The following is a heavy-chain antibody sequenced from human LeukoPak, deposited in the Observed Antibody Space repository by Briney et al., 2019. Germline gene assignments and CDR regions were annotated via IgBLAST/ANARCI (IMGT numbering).Heavy chain of an antibody. J-gene: IGHJ4*02. Sequence: SGPTLVNPTQTLTLTCTFSGFSLSTSGVGVGWIRQPPGKALEWLALIYWDDDKRYSPSLKSRLTITKDTSKNQVVLTMTNMDPVDTATYYCAHRGGPQGVITDPFDYWGQGTLVTVSS. CDR1: GFSLSTSGVG. CDR2: IYWDDDK. CDR3: AHRGGPQGVITDPFDY. D-gene: IGHD1-20*01. V-gene: IGHV2-5*02.